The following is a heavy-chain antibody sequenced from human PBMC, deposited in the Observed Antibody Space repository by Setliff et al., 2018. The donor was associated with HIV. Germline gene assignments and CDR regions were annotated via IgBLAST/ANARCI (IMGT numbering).Heavy chain of an antibody. CDR2: IIPIFGTA. J-gene: IGHJ4*02. CDR1: GGTFSTYA. Sequence: SVKVSCKASGGTFSTYAISWVRQAPGQGPEWMGGIIPIFGTANYDQRFQGRVTITADETTSTAYMELSSLRSEDTAVYFCARDPVSDNSATPYYFDYWGQGTLVTVSS. D-gene: IGHD2-21*01. V-gene: IGHV1-69*13. CDR3: ARDPVSDNSATPYYFDY.